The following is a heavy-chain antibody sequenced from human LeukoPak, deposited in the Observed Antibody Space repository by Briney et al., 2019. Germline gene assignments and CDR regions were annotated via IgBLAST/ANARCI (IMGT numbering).Heavy chain of an antibody. CDR2: IRYDGSNK. D-gene: IGHD2-2*01. J-gene: IGHJ6*03. CDR1: GFTFSSYD. Sequence: GGSLRLSCAASGFTFSSYDMHWVRQAPGKGLEWVAFIRYDGSNKYYADSVKGRFTISRDNSKNTLYLQMNSLRAEDTAVYYCAKEVGYYYYYYMDVWGKGTTVTVSS. CDR3: AKEVGYYYYYYMDV. V-gene: IGHV3-30*02.